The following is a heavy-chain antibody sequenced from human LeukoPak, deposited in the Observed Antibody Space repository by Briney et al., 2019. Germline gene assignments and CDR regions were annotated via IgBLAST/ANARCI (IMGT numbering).Heavy chain of an antibody. CDR1: GGTFSSYA. Sequence: APVKVSCKASGGTFSSYAISWVRQAPGQGLEWMGRIIPILGIANYAQKFQGRVTITADKSTSTAYMELSSLRSEDTAVYYCASNYYDSSGQGWFDPWGQGTLVTVSS. CDR2: IIPILGIA. V-gene: IGHV1-69*04. J-gene: IGHJ5*02. D-gene: IGHD3-22*01. CDR3: ASNYYDSSGQGWFDP.